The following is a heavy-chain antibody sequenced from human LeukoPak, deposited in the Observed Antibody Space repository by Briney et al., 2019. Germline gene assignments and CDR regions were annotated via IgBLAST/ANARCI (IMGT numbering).Heavy chain of an antibody. CDR1: GFTFSSYA. Sequence: GWSLRLSCAASGFTFSSYAMHWVRQAPGKGLDWVAVISYDGSNKYYADSVKGRFTISRDNSKNTLYLQMNSLRAEDTAVYYCARVFPSVAGTSDYWGQGTLVTVSS. D-gene: IGHD6-19*01. J-gene: IGHJ4*02. CDR3: ARVFPSVAGTSDY. V-gene: IGHV3-30-3*01. CDR2: ISYDGSNK.